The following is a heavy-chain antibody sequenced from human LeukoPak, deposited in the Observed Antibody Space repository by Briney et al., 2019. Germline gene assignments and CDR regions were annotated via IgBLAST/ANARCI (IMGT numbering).Heavy chain of an antibody. V-gene: IGHV4-59*01. J-gene: IGHJ3*02. D-gene: IGHD4-17*01. Sequence: PSETLSLTCTVSGGSISSYYWSWIRQPSGKRLEWIGYIYYSGSTNYNPSLKSRVTISVDTSKNQFSLKLSSVTAADTAVYYCARGGDYEEDAFDIWGQGTMVTVSS. CDR1: GGSISSYY. CDR2: IYYSGST. CDR3: ARGGDYEEDAFDI.